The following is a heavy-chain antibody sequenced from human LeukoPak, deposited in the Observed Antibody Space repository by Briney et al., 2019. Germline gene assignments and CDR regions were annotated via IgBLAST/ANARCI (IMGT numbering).Heavy chain of an antibody. D-gene: IGHD5-18*01. J-gene: IGHJ6*04. Sequence: PGGSLRLSCAASGFTFSSYSMNWVRQAPGKGLEWVSYISSSSSTIYYADSVKGRFTISRDNAKNSLYLQMNSLRAEDTAVYYCARDRTQLVVWGKGTAVTVSS. V-gene: IGHV3-48*01. CDR2: ISSSSSTI. CDR3: ARDRTQLVV. CDR1: GFTFSSYS.